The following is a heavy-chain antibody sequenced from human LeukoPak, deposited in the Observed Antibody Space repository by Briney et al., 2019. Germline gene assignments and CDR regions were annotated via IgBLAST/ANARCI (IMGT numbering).Heavy chain of an antibody. CDR2: IMPLFGTA. Sequence: SVKVSCKASGYTFTGYHIHWVRQAPGQGLEWLGGIMPLFGTAGYAQKFQGRVTITKDESTRTVNLELTSLTSDDTAVYYCARDVHGDYGSGWFDPWGRGTLVSVSS. J-gene: IGHJ5*02. V-gene: IGHV1-69*05. CDR3: ARDVHGDYGSGWFDP. CDR1: GYTFTGYH. D-gene: IGHD4-17*01.